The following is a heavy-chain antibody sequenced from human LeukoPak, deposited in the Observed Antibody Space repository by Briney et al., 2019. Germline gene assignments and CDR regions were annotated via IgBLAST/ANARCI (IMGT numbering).Heavy chain of an antibody. V-gene: IGHV4-34*01. J-gene: IGHJ5*02. CDR1: GGSFSGYY. D-gene: IGHD3-10*01. CDR2: INHSGST. CDR3: ASSAITMVRGNHQKNWFDP. Sequence: SETLSLTCAVYGGSFSGYYWSWIRQPPGKGLEWIGEINHSGSTNYNPSLKSRVTISVDTSKNQFSLKLSSVTAADTAVYYCASSAITMVRGNHQKNWFDPWGQGTLVTVSS.